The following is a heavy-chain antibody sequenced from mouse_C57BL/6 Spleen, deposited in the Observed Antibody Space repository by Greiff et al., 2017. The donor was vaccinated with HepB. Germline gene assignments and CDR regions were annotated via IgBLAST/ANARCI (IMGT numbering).Heavy chain of an antibody. V-gene: IGHV1-64*01. Sequence: QVQLKQPGAELVKPGASVKLSCKASGYTFTSYWMHWVKQRPGQGLEWIGMIHPNSGSTNYNEKFKSKATLTVDKSSSTAYMQLSSLTSEDSAVYYCARGGYDYDGEFAYWGQGTLVTVSA. CDR2: IHPNSGST. CDR1: GYTFTSYW. CDR3: ARGGYDYDGEFAY. J-gene: IGHJ3*01. D-gene: IGHD2-4*01.